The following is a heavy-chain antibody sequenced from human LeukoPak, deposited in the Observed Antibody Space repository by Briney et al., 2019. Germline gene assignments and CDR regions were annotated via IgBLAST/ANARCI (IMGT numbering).Heavy chain of an antibody. Sequence: PGGSLRLSCVAFGFTVSSNYMSWVRQAPGKGLEWVSLLYSDGSTFYGDSVKGRFTISRDNSKNTVYLQMNSLRGEDTAVYYCARDSSSFPNYFAYWGQGTLVTVSS. CDR3: ARDSSSFPNYFAY. CDR1: GFTVSSNY. V-gene: IGHV3-53*01. J-gene: IGHJ4*02. CDR2: LYSDGST. D-gene: IGHD2/OR15-2a*01.